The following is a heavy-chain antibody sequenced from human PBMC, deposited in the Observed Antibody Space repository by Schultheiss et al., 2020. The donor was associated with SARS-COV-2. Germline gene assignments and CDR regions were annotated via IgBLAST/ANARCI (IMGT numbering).Heavy chain of an antibody. CDR1: GYSISSGYY. CDR3: ARMGGQWLAYYYFDF. V-gene: IGHV4-38-2*01. CDR2: IHHSGGT. Sequence: GSLRLSCAVSGYSISSGYYWGWIRQPPGKGLEWIGEIHHSGGTNYNPSLKSRITISLDKSKNQLSLRLSSVTAADTAVYYCARMGGQWLAYYYFDFWGQGTLVTVSS. D-gene: IGHD6-19*01. J-gene: IGHJ4*02.